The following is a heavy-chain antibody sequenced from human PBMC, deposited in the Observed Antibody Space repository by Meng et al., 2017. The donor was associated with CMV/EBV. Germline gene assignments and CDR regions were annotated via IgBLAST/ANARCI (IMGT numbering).Heavy chain of an antibody. CDR1: GYTFTSYG. J-gene: IGHJ5*02. Sequence: ASVKVSCKASGYTFTSYGIRWVRQAPAQGLEWMGWISAYNGNTNYPQKLQGRVTLTTDTSTSTVYMELRSLRSYDTAVYYCARDLHIAAAGTPYGWFDPWGQGTLVTVSS. CDR3: ARDLHIAAAGTPYGWFDP. CDR2: ISAYNGNT. V-gene: IGHV1-18*01. D-gene: IGHD6-13*01.